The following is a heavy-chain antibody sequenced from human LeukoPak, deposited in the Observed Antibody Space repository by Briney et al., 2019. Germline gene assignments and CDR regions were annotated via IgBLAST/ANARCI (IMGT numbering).Heavy chain of an antibody. D-gene: IGHD2-2*01. V-gene: IGHV4-39*07. J-gene: IGHJ6*03. CDR3: ARERGYCSSTSCYSYYYYYMDV. Sequence: SETLSLTCTVSGGPISSSSYYWGWIRQPPGKGLEWIGSIYYSGNTYYTPSRKSRVTISVDTSKNQFSLKLSSVTAADTAVYYCARERGYCSSTSCYSYYYYYMDVWGKGTTVTVSS. CDR1: GGPISSSSYY. CDR2: IYYSGNT.